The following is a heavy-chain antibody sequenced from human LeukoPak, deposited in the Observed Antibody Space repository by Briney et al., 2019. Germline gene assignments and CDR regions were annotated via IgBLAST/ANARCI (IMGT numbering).Heavy chain of an antibody. CDR1: GFTFDDYA. D-gene: IGHD4-17*01. J-gene: IGHJ6*02. CDR3: AKHSRINGDYYYYYGMDV. V-gene: IGHV3-9*01. CDR2: ISWNSGSI. Sequence: GGSLRLSCAASGFTFDDYAMHWVRQAPGKGLEWVSGISWNSGSIGYADSVKGRFTISRDNAKNSLYLQMNSLRAEDTALYYCAKHSRINGDYYYYYGMDVWGQGTTVTVSS.